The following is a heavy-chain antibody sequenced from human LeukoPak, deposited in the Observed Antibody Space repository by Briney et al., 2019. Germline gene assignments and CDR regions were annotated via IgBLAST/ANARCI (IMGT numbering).Heavy chain of an antibody. CDR1: GGSISSSSYY. CDR3: VTYTVGIVGATTL. D-gene: IGHD1-26*01. J-gene: IGHJ4*02. V-gene: IGHV4-39*07. Sequence: PSETLSLTCTVSGGSISSSSYYWGWTRQPPGKGLEWIGSIYYSGSTYYNPSLKSRVTTSVDTSKNQFSLKLSSVTAADTAVYYCVTYTVGIVGATTLWGRGTLVTVSS. CDR2: IYYSGST.